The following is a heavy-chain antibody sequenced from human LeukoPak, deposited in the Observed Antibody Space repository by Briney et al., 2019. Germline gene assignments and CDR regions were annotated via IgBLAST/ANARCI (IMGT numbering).Heavy chain of an antibody. CDR3: ARATLPHWSGSYASSRFVPDY. D-gene: IGHD1-26*01. CDR2: IKPNSGGT. J-gene: IGHJ4*02. CDR1: GYTFTGYY. Sequence: ASVKVSCKASGYTFTGYYIHWVRQAPGQGLEWMGMIKPNSGGTNYAQKFQGRVTMTRDTSISTAYMELSRLRSDDTAVYYCARATLPHWSGSYASSRFVPDYWGQGTLVTVSS. V-gene: IGHV1-2*02.